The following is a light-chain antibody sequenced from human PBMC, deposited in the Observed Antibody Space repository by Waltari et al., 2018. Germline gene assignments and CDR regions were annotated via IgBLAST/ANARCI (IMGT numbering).Light chain of an antibody. CDR2: RND. CDR3: GTWDDSLNGRWV. CDR1: APTIGNNV. V-gene: IGLV1-44*01. J-gene: IGLJ3*02. Sequence: QSVLTQPPSASGTPGQRVIISCSGTAPTIGNNVVNWYQQLPGKAPKLFIYRNDLRPSGVPDRFSGSKSGTSASLVISGLQSEDEADYYCGTWDDSLNGRWVFGGGTKVTV.